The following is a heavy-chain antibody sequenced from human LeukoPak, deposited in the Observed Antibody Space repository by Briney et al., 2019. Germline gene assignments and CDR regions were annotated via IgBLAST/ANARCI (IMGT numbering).Heavy chain of an antibody. CDR3: ARGNYDSAWGAFDI. J-gene: IGHJ3*02. Sequence: SETLSLTCAVYGGSFSGYYWSWIRQPPGKGLEWIGEINHSGSTNYNPSLKSRVTISVDTSKNQFSLKLSSVTAADTAVYYCARGNYDSAWGAFDIWGQGTMVTVSS. CDR1: GGSFSGYY. D-gene: IGHD3-3*01. CDR2: INHSGST. V-gene: IGHV4-34*01.